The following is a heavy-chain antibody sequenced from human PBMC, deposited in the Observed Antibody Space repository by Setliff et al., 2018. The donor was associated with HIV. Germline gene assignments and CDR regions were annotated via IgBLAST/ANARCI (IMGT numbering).Heavy chain of an antibody. D-gene: IGHD2-15*01. Sequence: ASVKVSCKASGYTFIGHYMHWVRQAPGQGLEWMGRINPNNGGTQYAQKFQGRVTMTRDTSISNAYMELISLRNDDTALYYCARIGNQAVQGAAFDLWVQGTMVTVSS. CDR2: INPNNGGT. J-gene: IGHJ3*01. CDR3: ARIGNQAVQGAAFDL. V-gene: IGHV1-2*06. CDR1: GYTFIGHY.